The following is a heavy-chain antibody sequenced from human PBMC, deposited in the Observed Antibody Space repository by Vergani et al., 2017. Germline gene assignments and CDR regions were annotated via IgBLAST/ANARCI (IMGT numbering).Heavy chain of an antibody. D-gene: IGHD5-18*01. Sequence: QVTLRESGPALLKPPQTLTLTCTFSGFSLSTSGMCASWIRQPPGKALECLARIDRVDDKYYSTSLKTRLTISKDTSKNQVVLTMTNMDPVDTATYYCARTGYSYSKACDYWGQGTLVTVSS. V-gene: IGHV2-70*15. J-gene: IGHJ4*02. CDR1: GFSLSTSGMC. CDR3: ARTGYSYSKACDY. CDR2: IDRVDDK.